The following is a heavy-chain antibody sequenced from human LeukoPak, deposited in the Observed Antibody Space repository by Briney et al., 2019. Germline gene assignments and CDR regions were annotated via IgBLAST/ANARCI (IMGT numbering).Heavy chain of an antibody. J-gene: IGHJ4*02. Sequence: GGSLRFSCAASGITVRSNYMNWVRQAPGKGLEWVSVIYSGDRAYYADSVKDRFTISRDNSKNTLYLQMNSLRAEDTAVYFCARGTLIVGYFDYWGQGTLVTVSS. CDR1: GITVRSNY. CDR2: IYSGDRA. V-gene: IGHV3-66*01. D-gene: IGHD3-22*01. CDR3: ARGTLIVGYFDY.